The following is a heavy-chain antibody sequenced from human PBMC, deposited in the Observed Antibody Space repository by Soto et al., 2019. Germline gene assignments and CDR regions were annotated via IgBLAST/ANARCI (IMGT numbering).Heavy chain of an antibody. CDR1: GGTFSSYA. CDR3: ARDSGSYSEGYYYYGMDV. J-gene: IGHJ6*02. D-gene: IGHD1-26*01. V-gene: IGHV1-69*13. CDR2: IIPIFGTA. Sequence: ASVKVSCKASGGTFSSYAISWVRQAPGQGLEWMGGIIPIFGTANYAQKFQGRVTITADESTSTAYMELSSLRSEDTAVYYCARDSGSYSEGYYYYGMDVWGQGTTVTVSS.